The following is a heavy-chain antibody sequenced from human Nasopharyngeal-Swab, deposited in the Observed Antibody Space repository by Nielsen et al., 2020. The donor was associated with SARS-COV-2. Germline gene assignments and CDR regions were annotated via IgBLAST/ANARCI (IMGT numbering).Heavy chain of an antibody. Sequence: GESLKISCAASGFTFRSYGMHWVRQAPGKGLEWVAVIWYDGSNKYYADSVKGRFTISRDNSKNTLYLQMNSLRAEDTAVYYCARDVPIAVAGTWGDYWGQGTLVTVSS. CDR2: IWYDGSNK. CDR3: ARDVPIAVAGTWGDY. J-gene: IGHJ4*02. V-gene: IGHV3-33*01. D-gene: IGHD6-19*01. CDR1: GFTFRSYG.